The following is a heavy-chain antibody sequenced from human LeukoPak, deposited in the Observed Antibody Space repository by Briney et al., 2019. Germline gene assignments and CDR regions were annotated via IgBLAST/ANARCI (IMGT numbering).Heavy chain of an antibody. Sequence: PSETLSLTCAVYGGSFSGFYWSWIRQPPGKGLEWIGEINYSGSTNYNPSLKSRVTISVDTSKNQFSLKLSSVTAADTAVYYCARGYGGNLWFDYWGQGTLVTVSS. D-gene: IGHD4-23*01. CDR3: ARGYGGNLWFDY. V-gene: IGHV4-34*01. CDR2: INYSGST. J-gene: IGHJ4*02. CDR1: GGSFSGFY.